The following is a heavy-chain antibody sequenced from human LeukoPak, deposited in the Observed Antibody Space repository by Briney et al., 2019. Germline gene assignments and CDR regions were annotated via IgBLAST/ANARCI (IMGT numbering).Heavy chain of an antibody. J-gene: IGHJ4*02. V-gene: IGHV2-5*01. Sequence: ESGPTLVNPTQTLTLTCTFSGFSLSTSGVGVGWIRQPPGKALEWLALIYWNDDKRYSPSLKSRLTITKDTSKNQVVLTMTNMDPVDTATYYCARSYYDYVWGSYRYTGIVRNWGQGTLVTVSS. D-gene: IGHD3-16*02. CDR2: IYWNDDK. CDR1: GFSLSTSGVG. CDR3: ARSYYDYVWGSYRYTGIVRN.